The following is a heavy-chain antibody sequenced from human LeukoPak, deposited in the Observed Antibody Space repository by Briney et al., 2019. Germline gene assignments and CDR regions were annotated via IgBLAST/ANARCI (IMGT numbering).Heavy chain of an antibody. V-gene: IGHV4-39*07. CDR1: GGSISSSNYY. D-gene: IGHD3-10*01. CDR2: INHSGST. J-gene: IGHJ4*02. Sequence: PSETLSLTCTVSGGSISSSNYYWGWIRQPPGKGLEWIGEINHSGSTNYNPSLKSRVTISVDTSKNQFSLKLSSVTAADTAVYYCARGRYGSGSYVFFIWGQGTLVTVSS. CDR3: ARGRYGSGSYVFFI.